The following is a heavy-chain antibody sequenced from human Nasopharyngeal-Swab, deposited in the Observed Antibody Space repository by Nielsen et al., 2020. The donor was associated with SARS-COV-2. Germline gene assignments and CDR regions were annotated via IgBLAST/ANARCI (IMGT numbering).Heavy chain of an antibody. D-gene: IGHD1-1*01. Sequence: GESLKISCAASGFTFSSYAMSWVRQAPGKGLEWVSAISGSGGSTYYADSVKGRFTISRDNSKNTLYLQMNSLRAEDTAVYYCAKDLGETGSGYMDVWGKGTTVTVSS. CDR2: ISGSGGST. CDR3: AKDLGETGSGYMDV. J-gene: IGHJ6*03. V-gene: IGHV3-23*01. CDR1: GFTFSSYA.